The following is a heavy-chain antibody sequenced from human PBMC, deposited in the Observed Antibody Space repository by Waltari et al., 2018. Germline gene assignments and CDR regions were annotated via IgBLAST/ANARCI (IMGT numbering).Heavy chain of an antibody. CDR3: ARYFGSGSYYPY. Sequence: EVQLVESGGGLVQPGGSLRLSCAASGFTFSSYWMSWVRQAPGKGLEWVGNIKQDGSEKYYVDSVKGRFTISRDNAQNALYLQRNSLRAEDTAVYYCARYFGSGSYYPYWGQGTLVTVSS. V-gene: IGHV3-7*01. J-gene: IGHJ4*02. CDR1: GFTFSSYW. D-gene: IGHD3-10*01. CDR2: IKQDGSEK.